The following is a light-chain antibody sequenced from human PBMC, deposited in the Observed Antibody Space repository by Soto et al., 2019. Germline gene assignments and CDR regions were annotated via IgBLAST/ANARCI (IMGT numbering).Light chain of an antibody. CDR3: LLSYNGPYV. CDR1: TGAVTNGHY. CDR2: DTT. V-gene: IGLV7-46*01. J-gene: IGLJ1*01. Sequence: VVTQEPSLTVSPGGTVTLTCGSSTGAVTNGHYPYWFQQKPGQAPWTLIYDTTNRHSWTPARFSGSLLGGKAALTLSGAQPEDEAEYYCLLSYNGPYVFGTGTKVTVL.